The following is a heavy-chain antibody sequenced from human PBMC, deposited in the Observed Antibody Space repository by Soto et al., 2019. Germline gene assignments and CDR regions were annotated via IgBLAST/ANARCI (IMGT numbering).Heavy chain of an antibody. CDR2: ISGSGGST. J-gene: IGHJ5*02. CDR3: AKTRSGVNWFDP. Sequence: EVQLLESGGGLVQPGGSLRLSCAASGFTFSSYAMSWVRQAPGKGLEWVSAISGSGGSTYYTDSVKGRFTISRDNSKNTLYLQMNSLRAEDTAVYYCAKTRSGVNWFDPWGQGTLVTVSS. D-gene: IGHD3-10*01. V-gene: IGHV3-23*01. CDR1: GFTFSSYA.